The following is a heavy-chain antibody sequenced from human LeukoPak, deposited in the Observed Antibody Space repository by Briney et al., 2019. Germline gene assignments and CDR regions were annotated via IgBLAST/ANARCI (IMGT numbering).Heavy chain of an antibody. CDR3: ARGYCSSTSCYLAGDWFDP. CDR1: GYTFTSYG. D-gene: IGHD2-2*01. CDR2: ISAYNGNT. V-gene: IGHV1-18*01. J-gene: IGHJ5*02. Sequence: ASVKVSCKASGYTFTSYGISWVRQAPGQGLEWMGWISAYNGNTNYAQKPQGRVTMTTDTSTSTAYMELRSLRSDDTAVYYCARGYCSSTSCYLAGDWFDPWGQGTLVTVSS.